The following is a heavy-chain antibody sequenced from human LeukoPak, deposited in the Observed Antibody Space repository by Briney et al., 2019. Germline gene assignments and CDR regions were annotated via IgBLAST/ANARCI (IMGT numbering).Heavy chain of an antibody. D-gene: IGHD5-12*01. CDR3: AKDGSAYALDF. CDR2: ISSSGSYI. V-gene: IGHV3-21*01. Sequence: GGSLRLSCAASGFTFSGYGMTWVRQAPGKGLEWVSSISSSGSYIYYADSLKGRFTISRDNAENSLYLQMNSLRADDTSVYYCAKDGSAYALDFWGQGTLVTVSS. CDR1: GFTFSGYG. J-gene: IGHJ4*02.